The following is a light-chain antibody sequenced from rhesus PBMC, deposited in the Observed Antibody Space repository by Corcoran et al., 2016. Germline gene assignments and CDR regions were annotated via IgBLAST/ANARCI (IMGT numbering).Light chain of an antibody. CDR3: GSWDNSGNHYI. J-gene: IGLJ1*01. CDR1: SLKTYY. V-gene: IGLV3S11*01. CDR2: GNT. Sequence: SSGLTQEPALSVALGHTVRMTCQGDSLKTYYASWYQQKPGQVPVLVIYGNTNRPSGIPDRFSGSWSGNTGSLTITGAQVEDEADYYCGSWDNSGNHYIFGAGTRLTVL.